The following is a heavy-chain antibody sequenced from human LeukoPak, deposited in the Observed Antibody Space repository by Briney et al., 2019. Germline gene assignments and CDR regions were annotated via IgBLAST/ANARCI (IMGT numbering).Heavy chain of an antibody. CDR1: GFTFSSYG. CDR2: ISYDGSNK. V-gene: IGHV3-30*18. D-gene: IGHD3-22*01. J-gene: IGHJ4*02. CDR3: AKEGGGMIEIDY. Sequence: PGRSLRLSCAASGFTFSSYGMHWVRQAPGKGLEWVAVISYDGSNKYYADSVKGRFTISRDNSMNTLYLQMNSLRAEDTAVYYCAKEGGGMIEIDYWGQGTLVTVSS.